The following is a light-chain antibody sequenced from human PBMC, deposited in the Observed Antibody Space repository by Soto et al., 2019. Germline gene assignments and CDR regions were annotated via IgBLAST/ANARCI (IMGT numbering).Light chain of an antibody. CDR1: QSINSW. CDR2: HAS. Sequence: DIQMTQSPSTLSASVGDRVTITCRAGQSINSWLAWYQQKSGKAPKLLIYHASNLESGVPSRFSGSGFGTEFTLTISSLQPDDFATYYCQHYDNFPHTFGQGAKLEIK. CDR3: QHYDNFPHT. V-gene: IGKV1-5*01. J-gene: IGKJ2*01.